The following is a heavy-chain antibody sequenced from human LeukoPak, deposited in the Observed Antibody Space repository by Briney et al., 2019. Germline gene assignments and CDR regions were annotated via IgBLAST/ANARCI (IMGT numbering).Heavy chain of an antibody. V-gene: IGHV3-23*01. CDR1: GFSFGNYA. D-gene: IGHD2-2*01. CDR3: AKDRGDVVTSAPYYFDN. J-gene: IGHJ4*02. Sequence: GSLRLSCAASGFSFGNYAMSWVRQAPGKGLQWVSSIGGSGGSTYLADSVQGRFTISRDNSKNTLFLQMNTLRAEDTAVYYCAKDRGDVVTSAPYYFDNWGQGTLVTVSS. CDR2: IGGSGGST.